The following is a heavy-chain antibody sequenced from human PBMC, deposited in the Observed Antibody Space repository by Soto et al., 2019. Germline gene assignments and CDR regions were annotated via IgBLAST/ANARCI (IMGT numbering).Heavy chain of an antibody. CDR2: IYSGGST. V-gene: IGHV3-53*01. D-gene: IGHD3-22*01. Sequence: EVQLVESGGGLIQPGGSLRLSCAASGFTVSSNYKSWVRQAPEKGLEWVSVIYSGGSTYYADSVKGRFTISRDNSKNTLYLQMNSLRAEDTAVYYCARNYDSTAGGAFHILGQGTMVTVSS. CDR3: ARNYDSTAGGAFHI. CDR1: GFTVSSNY. J-gene: IGHJ3*02.